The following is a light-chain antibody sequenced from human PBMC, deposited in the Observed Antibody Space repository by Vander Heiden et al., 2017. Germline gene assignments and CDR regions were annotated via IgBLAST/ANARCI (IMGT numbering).Light chain of an antibody. CDR3: QQYYSYPRT. CDR2: AAS. CDR1: QGISSY. V-gene: IGKV1-8*01. Sequence: SPSSFSASTGDRVTITCRASQGISSYLAWYQQNPGKAPKLLIYAASTLQSGVPSRFSGSGSGTDFTLTISCLQSEDFATYYCQQYYSYPRTFGQGTKVEIK. J-gene: IGKJ1*01.